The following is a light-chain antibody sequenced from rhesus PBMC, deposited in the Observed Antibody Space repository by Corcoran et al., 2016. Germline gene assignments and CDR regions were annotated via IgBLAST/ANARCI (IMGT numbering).Light chain of an antibody. CDR3: QQYDDLPYS. Sequence: DIQMTQSPSSLSASVGDKVTITCHARQGISSWLAWYQQKPGKAPKPLIYAASRLQRGVPSRFSGIGSGTDYTLTISSLQPEDFATYYCQQYDDLPYSCGQGTKVEIK. CDR2: AAS. V-gene: IGKV1-19*01. J-gene: IGKJ2*01. CDR1: QGISSW.